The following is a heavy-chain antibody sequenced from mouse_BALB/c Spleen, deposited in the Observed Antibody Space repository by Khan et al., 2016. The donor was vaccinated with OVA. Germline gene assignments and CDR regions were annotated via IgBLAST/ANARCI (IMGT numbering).Heavy chain of an antibody. D-gene: IGHD2-14*01. CDR2: INPSNGYT. Sequence: QVQLKQSGAELARPGASVKMSCKASGYTFTSYTIHWIKERPGQGLEWIGNINPSNGYTNYNQKFKDKATLTTDKSSTTAYLILSSLTSDDSAVYNCVRDGAYHRNDGWFAYWGQGTLVTVSA. CDR1: GYTFTSYT. CDR3: VRDGAYHRNDGWFAY. V-gene: IGHV1-4*01. J-gene: IGHJ3*01.